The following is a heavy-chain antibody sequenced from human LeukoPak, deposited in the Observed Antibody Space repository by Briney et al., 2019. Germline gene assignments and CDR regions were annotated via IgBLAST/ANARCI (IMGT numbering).Heavy chain of an antibody. CDR3: ARDHCGGDCSGHFIDY. V-gene: IGHV1-46*01. CDR2: IYPSDGST. CDR1: GGTFSSYA. D-gene: IGHD2-21*02. Sequence: ASVKVSCKASGGTFSSYAISWVRQAPGQGLEWMGIIYPSDGSTTYAQKFQGRVTMTRDTSTSTVYMELSSLRSEDTAVYYCARDHCGGDCSGHFIDYWGQGTLVTVSS. J-gene: IGHJ4*02.